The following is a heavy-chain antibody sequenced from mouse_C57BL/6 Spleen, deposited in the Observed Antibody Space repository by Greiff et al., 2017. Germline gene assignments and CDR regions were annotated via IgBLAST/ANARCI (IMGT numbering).Heavy chain of an antibody. CDR3: ARGISYYGSRQGYFDC. CDR2: IHPNSGST. V-gene: IGHV1-64*01. J-gene: IGHJ2*01. Sequence: QVHVKQPGAELVKPGASVKLSCKASGYTFTSYWMHWVKQRPGQGLEWIGMIHPNSGSTNYNEKFKGKATLTVDESSSTAYMQLSSLTSKDSAVDDCARGISYYGSRQGYFDCWGQGTTLTVSS. D-gene: IGHD1-1*01. CDR1: GYTFTSYW.